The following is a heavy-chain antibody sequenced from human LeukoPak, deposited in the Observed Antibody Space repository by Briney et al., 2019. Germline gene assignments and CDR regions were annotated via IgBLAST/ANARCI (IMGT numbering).Heavy chain of an antibody. CDR3: TPHGFRDPDS. V-gene: IGHV3-15*01. D-gene: IGHD3-10*01. CDR1: GFTFTNAW. CDR2: IKNIGDGGTA. J-gene: IGHJ5*02. Sequence: EGSLRLSCEASGFTFTNAWMSWVRQAPGKGLEWVGRIKNIGDGGTADYAAPVKGRFTISRDDSKSTLYLQMNSLKTEDTAVYYCTPHGFRDPDSWGQGTLVTVSS.